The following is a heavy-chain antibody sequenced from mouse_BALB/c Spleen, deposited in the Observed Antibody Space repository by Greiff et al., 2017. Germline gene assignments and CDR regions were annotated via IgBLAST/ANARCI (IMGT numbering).Heavy chain of an antibody. J-gene: IGHJ3*01. Sequence: QVQLQQSGPELVRPGVSVKISCKGSGYTFTDYAMHWVKQSHAKSLEWIGVISTYSGNTNYNQKFKGKATMTVDKSSSTAYMELARLTSEDTAVYYCNAKGSTMITTGFAYWGQGTLVTVSA. D-gene: IGHD2-4*01. CDR1: GYTFTDYA. V-gene: IGHV1-67*01. CDR3: NAKGSTMITTGFAY. CDR2: ISTYSGNT.